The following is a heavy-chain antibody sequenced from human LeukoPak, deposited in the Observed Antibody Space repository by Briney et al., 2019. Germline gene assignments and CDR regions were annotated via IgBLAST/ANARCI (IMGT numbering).Heavy chain of an antibody. Sequence: VASVKVSCKASGYTFTGFYIHFVRQAPGQGLEWMGRINPRSGGTTYSQQFQGRVTMTRDTSISAAYMELSSLRSDDTAVYYCATDPYGLSDYWGQGTLVTVSS. V-gene: IGHV1-2*06. CDR1: GYTFTGFY. D-gene: IGHD4-17*01. J-gene: IGHJ4*02. CDR2: INPRSGGT. CDR3: ATDPYGLSDY.